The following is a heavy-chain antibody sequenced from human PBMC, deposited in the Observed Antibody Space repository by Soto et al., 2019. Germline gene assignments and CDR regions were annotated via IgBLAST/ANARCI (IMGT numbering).Heavy chain of an antibody. Sequence: QVQLQQWGAGLLKPSETLSLTCAVYGGSFSGYYWSWIRQPPGKGLEWIGEINPSGRTNYNPSLKSGATISVDPSKDQFSLKMSSVTAADTAVYYCARGLVVVAATGLYFAYWGQGTLVTVSS. CDR1: GGSFSGYY. J-gene: IGHJ4*02. CDR2: INPSGRT. D-gene: IGHD2-15*01. CDR3: ARGLVVVAATGLYFAY. V-gene: IGHV4-34*01.